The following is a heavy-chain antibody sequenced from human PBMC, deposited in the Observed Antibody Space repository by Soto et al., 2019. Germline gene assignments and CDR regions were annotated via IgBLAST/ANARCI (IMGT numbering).Heavy chain of an antibody. J-gene: IGHJ2*01. V-gene: IGHV3-20*04. CDR3: ARASITMVRGEDAWYFDL. D-gene: IGHD3-10*01. CDR1: GFTFDDYG. Sequence: EVQLVESGGGVVRPGGSLRLSCAASGFTFDDYGMSWVRQAPGKGLEWVSGINWNGGSTGYADSVKGRFTISRDNAKNSXXLQMNSLRAEDTALYYCARASITMVRGEDAWYFDLWGRGTLVTVSS. CDR2: INWNGGST.